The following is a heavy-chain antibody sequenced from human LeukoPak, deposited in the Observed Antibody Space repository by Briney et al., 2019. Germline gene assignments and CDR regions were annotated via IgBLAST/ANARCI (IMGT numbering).Heavy chain of an antibody. CDR2: IYYSGST. D-gene: IGHD6-25*01. V-gene: IGHV4-59*01. CDR3: ARVVAAAGNNWFDP. J-gene: IGHJ5*02. Sequence: SETLSLTCTVSGGSISSYYWSWIRQPPGKGLEWIGYIYYSGSTNYNPSLKSRVTISVDTSKNQFSLKLSSVTAADTAVYCCARVVAAAGNNWFDPWGQGTLVTVSS. CDR1: GGSISSYY.